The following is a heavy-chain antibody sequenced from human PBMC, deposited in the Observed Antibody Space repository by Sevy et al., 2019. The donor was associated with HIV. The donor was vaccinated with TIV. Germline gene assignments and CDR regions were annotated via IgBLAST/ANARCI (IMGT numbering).Heavy chain of an antibody. J-gene: IGHJ4*02. CDR2: IKHDGSEK. D-gene: IGHD3-10*01. Sequence: GGSLRLSCAASGFTFSSYWMSWVRQAPGKGLEWVANIKHDGSEKYYVDSVKGRFTISRDNAKNSLYLQMNSLRAEDTAVYYCARDPAITMVRGVPYYFDYWGQGTLVTVSS. CDR1: GFTFSSYW. CDR3: ARDPAITMVRGVPYYFDY. V-gene: IGHV3-7*01.